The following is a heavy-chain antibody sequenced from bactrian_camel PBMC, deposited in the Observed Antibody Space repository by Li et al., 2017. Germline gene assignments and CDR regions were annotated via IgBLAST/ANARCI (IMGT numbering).Heavy chain of an antibody. CDR2: IDRLGRA. J-gene: IGHJ6*01. V-gene: IGHV3S53*01. D-gene: IGHD1*01. Sequence: HVQLVESGGGSVQAGGSLRLSCVGFDYMYSSRGCMGWFRQAPGKEREGVATIDRLGRARYADAVKDRFTISKDNRKNILYLQMNSLTPGDTAMYYCTARYEFGLGACSGVGGLGFWGQ. CDR1: DYMYSSRG. CDR3: TARYEFGLGACSGVGGLGF.